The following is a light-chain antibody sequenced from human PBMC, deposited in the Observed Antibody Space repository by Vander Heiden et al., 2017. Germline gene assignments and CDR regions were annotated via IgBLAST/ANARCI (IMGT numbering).Light chain of an antibody. CDR3: QVWDSISDHLV. Sequence: SYVLTQPPSVSVAPGQTARITCGGDNIGGKSVHWYQQKSGQAPVLVVYDDSERPSGIPERVSGFNSGNTATLTISRVEAGDEADYYCQVWDSISDHLVFGGGTKLSVL. J-gene: IGLJ2*01. CDR1: NIGGKS. CDR2: DDS. V-gene: IGLV3-21*02.